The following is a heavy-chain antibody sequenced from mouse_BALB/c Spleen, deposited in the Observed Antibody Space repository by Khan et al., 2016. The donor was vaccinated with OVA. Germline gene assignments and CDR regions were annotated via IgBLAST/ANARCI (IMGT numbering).Heavy chain of an antibody. D-gene: IGHD1-3*01. CDR3: AREWGSWFPY. J-gene: IGHJ3*01. Sequence: QVPLQQSGTELARPGASVKLSCKASGYIFIDYNINWVKQRTGQGLEWIGELSPGSGNTYYNEKFKGKATLTADKSSSTAYMQLSSLTSEDSAVYCCAREWGSWFPYWGQGTLVTVSA. CDR1: GYIFIDYN. V-gene: IGHV1-77*01. CDR2: LSPGSGNT.